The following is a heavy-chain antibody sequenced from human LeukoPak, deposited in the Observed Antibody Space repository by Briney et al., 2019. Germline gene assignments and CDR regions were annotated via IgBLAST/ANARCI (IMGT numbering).Heavy chain of an antibody. CDR1: GGSISSGDYY. V-gene: IGHV4-30-4*01. D-gene: IGHD6-19*01. CDR2: IYYSGST. J-gene: IGHJ3*02. Sequence: SETLSLTCTVSGGSISSGDYYWSWIRQPPGKGLEWIGYIYYSGSTYYNPSLKSRVTISVDTSKNQFSLKLNSVTAADTAVYYCARTVSAVASRGAFDIWGQGTMVTVSS. CDR3: ARTVSAVASRGAFDI.